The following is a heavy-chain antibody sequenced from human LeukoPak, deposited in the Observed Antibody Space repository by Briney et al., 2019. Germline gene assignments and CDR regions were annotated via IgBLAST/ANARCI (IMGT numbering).Heavy chain of an antibody. Sequence: GRSLRLSCAASGFAFSSYAMHWVRQAPGKGLEWVAVISYDGSNKYYADSVKGRFTISRDNSKNTLYLQMNSLRAEDTAVYYCARESRDYNWFDPWGQGTLVTVSS. J-gene: IGHJ5*02. V-gene: IGHV3-30-3*01. CDR2: ISYDGSNK. CDR1: GFAFSSYA. CDR3: ARESRDYNWFDP.